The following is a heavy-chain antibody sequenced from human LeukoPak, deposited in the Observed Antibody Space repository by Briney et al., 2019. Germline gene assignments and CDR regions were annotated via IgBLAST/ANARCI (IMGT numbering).Heavy chain of an antibody. CDR2: ISGSGGST. CDR3: AKGDTAMVIVFGGIDY. J-gene: IGHJ4*02. CDR1: GFTFSSYG. Sequence: GRTLRLSCAASGFTFSSYGMSWVRQAPGKGLEWVSAISGSGGSTYYADSVKGRFTISRDNPKNTLYLQMNSLRAEDTAVYYCAKGDTAMVIVFGGIDYWGQGTLVTVSS. D-gene: IGHD5-18*01. V-gene: IGHV3-23*01.